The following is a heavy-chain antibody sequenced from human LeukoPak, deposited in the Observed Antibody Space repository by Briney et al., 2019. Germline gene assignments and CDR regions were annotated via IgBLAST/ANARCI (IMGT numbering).Heavy chain of an antibody. CDR3: SRQSAGWYLPDY. V-gene: IGHV5-51*01. D-gene: IGHD6-19*01. J-gene: IGHJ4*02. CDR1: GYRFNTYW. CDR2: IYPDDSET. Sequence: GESLQISCQGSGYRFNTYWIAWVRQVSGKGLEGVGIIYPDDSETKYSPSFQGQVSISADKSINTAYLQWSSVKASDSALYYCSRQSAGWYLPDYWGQGTLVTVSS.